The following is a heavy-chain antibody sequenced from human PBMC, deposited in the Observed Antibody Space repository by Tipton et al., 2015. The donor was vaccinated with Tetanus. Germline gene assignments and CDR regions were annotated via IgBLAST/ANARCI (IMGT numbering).Heavy chain of an antibody. V-gene: IGHV4-31*03. Sequence: TLSLTCTVSGGSISSGGYYWTWIRQRPGKGLEWIGDIYSFGSTYYHPSLKSRVTISIDTSKNQFSLDLNSVTAAGTAVYYCARDQAGGSRGWGYLDYWGQGALVAVSS. CDR1: GGSISSGGYY. D-gene: IGHD5-12*01. CDR3: ARDQAGGSRGWGYLDY. CDR2: IYSFGST. J-gene: IGHJ4*02.